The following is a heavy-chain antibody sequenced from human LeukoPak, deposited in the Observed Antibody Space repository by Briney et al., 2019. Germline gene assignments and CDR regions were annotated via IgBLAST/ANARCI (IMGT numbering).Heavy chain of an antibody. J-gene: IGHJ4*02. Sequence: PSETLSLTCTVSGGSISSFYWSWIRQPAGKGLEWIGRIYTSGSTNYNPSLKSRVTMSVDTSKNQFSLKLSSVTAADTAIYYCARLMSSGSKSGFDYWGQGTLVTVSS. V-gene: IGHV4-4*07. CDR1: GGSISSFY. CDR3: ARLMSSGSKSGFDY. D-gene: IGHD1-26*01. CDR2: IYTSGST.